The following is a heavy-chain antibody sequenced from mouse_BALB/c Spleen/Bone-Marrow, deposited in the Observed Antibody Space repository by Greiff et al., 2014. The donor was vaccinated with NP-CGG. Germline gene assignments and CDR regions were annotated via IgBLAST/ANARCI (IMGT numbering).Heavy chain of an antibody. CDR3: ARYWDAY. V-gene: IGHV1-7*01. D-gene: IGHD4-1*01. CDR2: IDPNTYYP. CDR1: GYTFTNYW. J-gene: IGHJ3*01. Sequence: VKLMESRAELAKPGASVKMSCKASGYTFTNYWMHWVKQRPGPGLEWIGYIDPNTYYPRYNQKFKYKATLTADKSSSTAYLQLSSLTAEYSAVDYCARYWDAYWGQGTLVTVSA.